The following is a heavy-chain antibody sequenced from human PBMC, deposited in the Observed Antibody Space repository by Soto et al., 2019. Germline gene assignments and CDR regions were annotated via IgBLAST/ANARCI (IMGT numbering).Heavy chain of an antibody. CDR1: GFTFSDYY. Sequence: QVQLLESGGGLVKPGGSLRLSCAASGFTFSDYYMSWIRQAPGKGLEWLSYISTSGTSIYHADSVKGRFTISRDNAKDSPYLQMNSLISDDTAVYYCARTGRYDLWSGPSDYLDYWGKGTLVSVSS. CDR2: ISTSGTSI. CDR3: ARTGRYDLWSGPSDYLDY. D-gene: IGHD3-3*01. J-gene: IGHJ4*02. V-gene: IGHV3-11*01.